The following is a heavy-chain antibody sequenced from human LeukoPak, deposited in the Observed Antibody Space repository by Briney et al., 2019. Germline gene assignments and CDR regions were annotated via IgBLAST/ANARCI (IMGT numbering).Heavy chain of an antibody. Sequence: GGSLTLSCAASGFTITNYAMSWVRQGPGKGLEWVSGLSTSPRYADSVRGRFIVSRDRSRNTFSLKMNSLRAEDTAVYYCVRGEVAVQYYFESWGQGTLVTVSS. V-gene: IGHV3-23*01. J-gene: IGHJ4*02. CDR3: VRGEVAVQYYFES. CDR2: LSTSPR. D-gene: IGHD3-22*01. CDR1: GFTITNYA.